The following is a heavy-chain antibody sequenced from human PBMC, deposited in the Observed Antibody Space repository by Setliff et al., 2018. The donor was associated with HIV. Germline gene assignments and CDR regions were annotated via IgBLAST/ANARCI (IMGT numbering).Heavy chain of an antibody. CDR2: IYYTGTT. CDR3: ARGNYYNMWADPFDY. V-gene: IGHV4-39*07. J-gene: IGHJ4*02. CDR1: YSSLTSNNFY. Sequence: SETLSLTCSVSYSSLTSNNFYWGWIQQPPGRGLEWIGNIYYTGTTYYNSSLKSRVRISVDTSTNQFSLNVTSVTAADTAVYYCARGNYYNMWADPFDYWGQGTLVTVSS. D-gene: IGHD3-10*01.